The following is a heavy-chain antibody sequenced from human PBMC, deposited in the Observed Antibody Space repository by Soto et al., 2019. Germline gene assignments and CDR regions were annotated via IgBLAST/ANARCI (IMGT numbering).Heavy chain of an antibody. V-gene: IGHV1-18*01. CDR2: ISAYNDNT. CDR3: ARECAPADY. J-gene: IGHJ4*02. Sequence: QVQLVQSGAEVKKPGASVKVSCKASGYTFTSYGISWVRQAPGQGLECMGWISAYNDNTNYAQNLQGRFTVTTDTSTSTAYMELGSLRSDETAVYYCARECAPADYWGQGTLVTVSS. CDR1: GYTFTSYG.